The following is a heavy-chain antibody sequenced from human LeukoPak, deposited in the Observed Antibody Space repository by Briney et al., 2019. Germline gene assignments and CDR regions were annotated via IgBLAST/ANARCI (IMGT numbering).Heavy chain of an antibody. J-gene: IGHJ4*02. CDR2: IIPIFGTA. CDR3: ARVGPPVPQ. V-gene: IGHV1-69*06. Sequence: SVKVSCKASGYTFTGYCMHWVRQAPGQGLEWMGGIIPIFGTANYAQKFQGRVTITADKSTSTAYMELSSLRSEDTAVYYCARVGPPVPQWGQGTLVTVSS. CDR1: GYTFTGYC.